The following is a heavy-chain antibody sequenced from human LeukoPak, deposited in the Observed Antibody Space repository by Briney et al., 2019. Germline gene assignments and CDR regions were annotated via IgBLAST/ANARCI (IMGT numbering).Heavy chain of an antibody. CDR3: AREGSGWLREKDAFDI. V-gene: IGHV3-30*03. D-gene: IGHD6-19*01. CDR1: GFTFSSYG. J-gene: IGHJ3*02. Sequence: PGGSLRLSCAASGFTFSSYGMHWVRQAPGKGLEWVAVISYDGSNKYYADSVKGRFTISRDNSKNTLYLQMNSLRAEDTAVYYCAREGSGWLREKDAFDIGGQGTMVTVSS. CDR2: ISYDGSNK.